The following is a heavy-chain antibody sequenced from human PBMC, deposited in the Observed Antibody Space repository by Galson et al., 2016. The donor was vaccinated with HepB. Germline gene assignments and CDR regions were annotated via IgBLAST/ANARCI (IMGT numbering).Heavy chain of an antibody. J-gene: IGHJ4*02. V-gene: IGHV4-61*01. CDR1: GGSVNSNTYS. CDR3: ARSVYGRRVAATSSFDY. Sequence: SETLSLTCAVSGGSVNSNTYSWIRQPRGKGLEWIGYIYQGRTIYYNPSLKSRVTISEDTSKNQLSLKLSSVTAADTAVYYCARSVYGRRVAATSSFDYWGQGTLVTVSS. D-gene: IGHD6-13*01. CDR2: IYQGRTI.